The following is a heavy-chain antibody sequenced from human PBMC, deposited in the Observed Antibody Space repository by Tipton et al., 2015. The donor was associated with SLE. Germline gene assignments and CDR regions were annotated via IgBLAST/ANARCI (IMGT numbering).Heavy chain of an antibody. D-gene: IGHD7-27*01. Sequence: SLRLSCAASGFTFSSYAMHWVRQAPGKGLEWVAVISYDGSNKYYADSVKGRFTISRDNSKNTLYLQMNSLRAEDTAVYYCARDLLTGSDYWGQGTLVTVSS. CDR1: GFTFSSYA. CDR3: ARDLLTGSDY. V-gene: IGHV3-30-3*01. CDR2: ISYDGSNK. J-gene: IGHJ4*02.